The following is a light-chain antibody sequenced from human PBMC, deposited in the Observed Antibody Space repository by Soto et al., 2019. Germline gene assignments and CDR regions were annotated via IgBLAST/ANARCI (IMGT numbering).Light chain of an antibody. V-gene: IGKV3-20*01. J-gene: IGKJ1*01. Sequence: EIVLTQSPGTLSLSPGERATLSCRASQSVSSSYLAWYQQKPGQAPRLLIYGASIRATGIPDRFSGSGSGTDFTLTISRLEPKDFAVYYCQQYDTSPVTFGQGTKVEIK. CDR1: QSVSSSY. CDR2: GAS. CDR3: QQYDTSPVT.